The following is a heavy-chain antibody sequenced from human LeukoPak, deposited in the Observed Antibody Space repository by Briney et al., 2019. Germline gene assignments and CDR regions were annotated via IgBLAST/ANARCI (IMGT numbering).Heavy chain of an antibody. CDR2: IYPGDSDT. J-gene: IGHJ4*02. D-gene: IGHD6-19*01. Sequence: HGESLKISCKGSGYSFTSYWIGWVRQMPGKGLEWMGIIYPGDSDTRYSPSFQGQVTISADKSISTAYLQWSSLKASDTAMYYCAGSRYSSGWLMVFDYWGQGTLVTVSS. CDR3: AGSRYSSGWLMVFDY. V-gene: IGHV5-51*01. CDR1: GYSFTSYW.